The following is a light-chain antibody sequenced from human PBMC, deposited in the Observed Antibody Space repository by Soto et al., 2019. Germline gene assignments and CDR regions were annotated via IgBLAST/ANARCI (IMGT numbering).Light chain of an antibody. CDR1: SSNIGAGYD. CDR2: GNS. V-gene: IGLV1-40*01. J-gene: IGLJ3*02. CDR3: QSHDSSLSGWV. Sequence: QSALTQPPSVSGAPGQRVTISCTGSSSNIGAGYDVHWYQQLPGTAPKLLIYGNSNRPSGVPDRFSGSKSGTSASLAITGLRAEDEADYYCQSHDSSLSGWVFGGGTKLTVL.